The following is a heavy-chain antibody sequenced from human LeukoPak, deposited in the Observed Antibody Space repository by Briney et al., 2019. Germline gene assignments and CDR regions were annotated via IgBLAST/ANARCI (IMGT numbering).Heavy chain of an antibody. CDR3: ADYGSGSPPN. D-gene: IGHD3-10*01. J-gene: IGHJ4*02. Sequence: PGRSLRLSCAASGFTFSSYGMHWVRQAPGKGLEWVAVISYDGSNKYYADSVKGRFTISRDSSKNTLYLQMNSLRAEDTAVYYCADYGSGSPPNWGQGTLVTVSS. CDR2: ISYDGSNK. V-gene: IGHV3-30*03. CDR1: GFTFSSYG.